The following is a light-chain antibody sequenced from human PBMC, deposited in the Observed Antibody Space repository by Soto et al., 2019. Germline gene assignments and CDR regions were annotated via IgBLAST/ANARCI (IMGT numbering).Light chain of an antibody. CDR1: QSVISSY. V-gene: IGKV3-20*01. CDR2: GAS. Sequence: EIVLTQSPGTLSLSPGERATLSCRASQSVISSYLAWYQQKPGQAPRLLIYGASNRATGIPDRFSGSGSGTGFTLTISRLEPEDCAVYYCQQYGSSGQVTFGQGTKVDIK. J-gene: IGKJ1*01. CDR3: QQYGSSGQVT.